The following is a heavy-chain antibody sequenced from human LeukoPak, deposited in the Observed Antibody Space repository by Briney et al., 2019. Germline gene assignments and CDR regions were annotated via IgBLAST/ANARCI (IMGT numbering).Heavy chain of an antibody. Sequence: PSETLSLTCTVSGGSISSYYWSWIRQPPGKGLEWIGYIYYSGSTYYNPSLKSRVTISVDTSKNQFSLKLSSVTAADTAVYYCARTGVYYDILTGRANWGQGTLVTASS. V-gene: IGHV4-59*12. CDR2: IYYSGST. J-gene: IGHJ4*02. CDR1: GGSISSYY. D-gene: IGHD3-9*01. CDR3: ARTGVYYDILTGRAN.